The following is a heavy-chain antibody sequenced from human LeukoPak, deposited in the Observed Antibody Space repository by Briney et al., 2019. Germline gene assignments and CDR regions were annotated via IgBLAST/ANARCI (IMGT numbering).Heavy chain of an antibody. CDR3: ATFPRRVYDFWSGYFNWFAP. CDR2: FDPEDGET. J-gene: IGHJ5*02. V-gene: IGHV1-24*01. Sequence: ASVKVSCKVSGYTLTELSMHWVRQAPGKGLEWMGGFDPEDGETIYAQKFQGRVTMTEDTSTDTAYMELSNLRSEDTAVYYCATFPRRVYDFWSGYFNWFAPWGQGTLVTVSS. CDR1: GYTLTELS. D-gene: IGHD3-3*01.